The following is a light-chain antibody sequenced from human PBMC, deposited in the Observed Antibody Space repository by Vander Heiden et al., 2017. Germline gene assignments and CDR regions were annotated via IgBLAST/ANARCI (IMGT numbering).Light chain of an antibody. CDR2: LGS. Sequence: DIVMTQSPLSLPVTPGEPPSISCRSSQSLLHNTGSNCLNWYLQRPGQPPQLLIYLGSYRASGVPDRFSGSGSGTDFTLRISRVEAEDVGIYFCMQALQSRYTFGQGTKLEIK. J-gene: IGKJ2*01. V-gene: IGKV2-28*01. CDR3: MQALQSRYT. CDR1: QSLLHNTGSNC.